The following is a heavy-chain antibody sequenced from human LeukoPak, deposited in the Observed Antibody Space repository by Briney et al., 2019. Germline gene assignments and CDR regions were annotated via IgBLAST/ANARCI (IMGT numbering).Heavy chain of an antibody. CDR2: ISSSGSTI. CDR3: AKLGIVVVVASRMDV. V-gene: IGHV3-48*04. CDR1: GFTFSSYS. J-gene: IGHJ6*04. D-gene: IGHD2-15*01. Sequence: GGSLRLSCAASGFTFSSYSMNWVRQAPGKGLEWVSYISSSGSTIYYADSVKGRFTISRDNAKNSLYLQMNSLRAEDTAVYYCAKLGIVVVVASRMDVWGKGTTVTVSS.